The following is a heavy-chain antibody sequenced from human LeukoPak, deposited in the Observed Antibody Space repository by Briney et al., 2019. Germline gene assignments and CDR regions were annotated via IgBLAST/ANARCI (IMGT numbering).Heavy chain of an antibody. CDR2: ISWNSGTI. Sequence: GGSLRLSCAASGFTFDDYAMHWVRQAPGKGLEWVSGISWNSGTIGYADSVKGRFTISRDNAKNSLYLQMNSLRAEDTAVYYCARDGPGFYCSSTSCYRSDEAFDIWGQGTMVTVSS. D-gene: IGHD2-2*02. V-gene: IGHV3-9*01. CDR1: GFTFDDYA. J-gene: IGHJ3*02. CDR3: ARDGPGFYCSSTSCYRSDEAFDI.